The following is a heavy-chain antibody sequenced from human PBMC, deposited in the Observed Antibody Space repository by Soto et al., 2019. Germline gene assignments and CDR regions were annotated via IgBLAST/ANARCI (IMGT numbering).Heavy chain of an antibody. Sequence: EVQLLESGGGLVQPGGSLRLSCAGSGFTFSNYAMSWVRQAPGKGLEWVSAISGSGVSTYYADSVKGRFTISRDNSKNTLYLQMNRLRAEDTAVYYCAKGTFITLYYFDYWGQGTLVTVSS. CDR2: ISGSGVST. CDR3: AKGTFITLYYFDY. D-gene: IGHD3-22*01. CDR1: GFTFSNYA. V-gene: IGHV3-23*01. J-gene: IGHJ4*02.